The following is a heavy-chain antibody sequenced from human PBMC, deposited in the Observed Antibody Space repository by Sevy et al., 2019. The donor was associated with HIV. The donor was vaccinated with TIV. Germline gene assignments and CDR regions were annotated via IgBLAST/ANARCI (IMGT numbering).Heavy chain of an antibody. D-gene: IGHD6-13*01. J-gene: IGHJ4*02. Sequence: SETLSLTCTVSVGSISSSSYYWGWIRQPPGKGLEWIGSIYYSGSTYYNPSLKSRVTISVDTSKNQFSLKLSSVTAADTAVYYCAKPYSSSWYYFDYWGQGTLVTVSS. CDR2: IYYSGST. V-gene: IGHV4-39*01. CDR1: VGSISSSSYY. CDR3: AKPYSSSWYYFDY.